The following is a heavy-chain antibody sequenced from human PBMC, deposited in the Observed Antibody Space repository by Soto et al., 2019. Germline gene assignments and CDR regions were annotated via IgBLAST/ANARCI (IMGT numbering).Heavy chain of an antibody. D-gene: IGHD2-15*01. CDR2: ISGSGGST. Sequence: GGSLRLSCAASGFTFSSYAMSWVRQAPGKGLEWVSAISGSGGSTYYADSVKGRFTISRDNSKNTLYLQMNSLRAEDTAVYYCARYCSGGSCYPYFDYWGQGTLVTVSS. CDR1: GFTFSSYA. J-gene: IGHJ4*02. CDR3: ARYCSGGSCYPYFDY. V-gene: IGHV3-23*01.